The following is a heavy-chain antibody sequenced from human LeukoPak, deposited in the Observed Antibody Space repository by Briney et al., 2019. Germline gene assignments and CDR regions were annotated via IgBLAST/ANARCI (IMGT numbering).Heavy chain of an antibody. CDR2: VTHSGST. Sequence: PSETLSLTCAVYGASFSGYYWSWIRQPPGKGLEWIGEVTHSGSTNYNPSLKSRVTISVDTSKKQFSLKLTSVTATDTAVYYCARGRDGYINYWGQGTLVTVSP. CDR1: GASFSGYY. J-gene: IGHJ4*01. CDR3: ARGRDGYINY. V-gene: IGHV4-34*01. D-gene: IGHD5-24*01.